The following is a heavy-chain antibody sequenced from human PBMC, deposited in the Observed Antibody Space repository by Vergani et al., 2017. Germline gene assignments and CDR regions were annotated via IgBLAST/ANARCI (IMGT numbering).Heavy chain of an antibody. J-gene: IGHJ5*02. V-gene: IGHV3-66*02. CDR1: GSTVSGYY. D-gene: IGHD3-10*01. CDR2: IYSGGET. Sequence: ELQLVESGGGLVQPGASLRLSCAASGSTVSGYYMTWARQAPGKGLEWVSHIYSGGETYYADSVMGGVTISRDTSKNTLHLQINNLRVEDTAVYYCARGNYYGSGTYVDPWGQGTLVTVSS. CDR3: ARGNYYGSGTYVDP.